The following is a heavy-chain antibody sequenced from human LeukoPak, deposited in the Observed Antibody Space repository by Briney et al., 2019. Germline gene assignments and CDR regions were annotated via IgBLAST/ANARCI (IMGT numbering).Heavy chain of an antibody. Sequence: SETLSLTCTVSGGSISSYYWSWIRQPPGKGLEWIGYIYYSGNTNYNPSLKSRVTISVDTSKNQFSLKLSSVTAADTAVYYCARDRVRIHYDFWSGYQGAPADYWGQGTLVTVSS. D-gene: IGHD3-3*01. J-gene: IGHJ4*02. V-gene: IGHV4-59*01. CDR1: GGSISSYY. CDR3: ARDRVRIHYDFWSGYQGAPADY. CDR2: IYYSGNT.